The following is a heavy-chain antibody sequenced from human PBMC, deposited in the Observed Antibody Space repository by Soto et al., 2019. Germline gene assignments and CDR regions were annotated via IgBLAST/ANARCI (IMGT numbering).Heavy chain of an antibody. D-gene: IGHD3-22*01. CDR3: AGDSYYDTSGPTY. V-gene: IGHV3-48*01. CDR1: GVTFSIYS. J-gene: IGHJ4*02. CDR2: ISGSGSAK. Sequence: GGSLRLSCAASGVTFSIYSMSWVRQAPGKGLKWLSYISGSGSAKFYSDSVKGRFTISRDNAKNSVYLQMDNLRAEDTAVYYCAGDSYYDTSGPTYWGQGTLVTVSS.